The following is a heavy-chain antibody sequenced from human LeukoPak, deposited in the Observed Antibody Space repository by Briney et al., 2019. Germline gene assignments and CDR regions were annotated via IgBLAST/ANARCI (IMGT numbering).Heavy chain of an antibody. CDR2: INGDGTST. CDR3: AKEPHSDYSDHTDSFDI. Sequence: GGSLRLSCAASGFTFSSYWMHWVRQAPGKGLVWVSRINGDGTSTDYADSVKGRFSISRDNAKNTLYLQMNSLRSEDTADYYCAKEPHSDYSDHTDSFDIWGQGTMVTVSS. J-gene: IGHJ3*02. V-gene: IGHV3-74*01. CDR1: GFTFSSYW. D-gene: IGHD4-17*01.